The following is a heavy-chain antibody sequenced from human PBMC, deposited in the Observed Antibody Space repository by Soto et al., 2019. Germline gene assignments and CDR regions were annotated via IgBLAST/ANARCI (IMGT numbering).Heavy chain of an antibody. J-gene: IGHJ4*02. Sequence: QIQLVQSGAEVKKPGASVKVSCKASGYIFTSQGISWVRQAPGQGLEWMGWISTYNGNPNYAQKLQGRVTMTTHTSTTTAFLELRSLTSDDAAVYYCARGRTRALDYWGQGTRVIVSS. CDR2: ISTYNGNP. V-gene: IGHV1-18*01. D-gene: IGHD1-7*01. CDR1: GYIFTSQG. CDR3: ARGRTRALDY.